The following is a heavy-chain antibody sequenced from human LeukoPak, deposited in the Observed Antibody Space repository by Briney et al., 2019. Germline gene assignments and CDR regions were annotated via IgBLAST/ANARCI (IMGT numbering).Heavy chain of an antibody. CDR2: ISYDGSNK. CDR3: ARDPRTLDSIAVAGTDY. D-gene: IGHD6-19*01. J-gene: IGHJ4*02. Sequence: GGSLRLSCAASGFTFSSYAMHWVRQAPGKGLEWVAVISYDGSNKYYADSVKGRFTISRDNSKNTLYLQMNSLRAEDTAVYYCARDPRTLDSIAVAGTDYWGLGTLVTVSS. V-gene: IGHV3-30*04. CDR1: GFTFSSYA.